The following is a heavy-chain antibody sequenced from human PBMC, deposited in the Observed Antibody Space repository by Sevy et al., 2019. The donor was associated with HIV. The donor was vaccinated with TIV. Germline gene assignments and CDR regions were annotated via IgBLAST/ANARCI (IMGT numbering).Heavy chain of an antibody. CDR2: IIPIFGTA. CDR3: ARARILWFGELLSFYYYYGMDV. J-gene: IGHJ6*02. CDR1: GGTFSSYA. D-gene: IGHD3-10*01. V-gene: IGHV1-69*13. Sequence: ASVKVSCKASGGTFSSYAISWVRQAPGQGLEWMGGIIPIFGTANYAQKFQGRVTITADESTSTAYMELSSLRSEDTAVYHCARARILWFGELLSFYYYYGMDVWGQGTTVTVSS.